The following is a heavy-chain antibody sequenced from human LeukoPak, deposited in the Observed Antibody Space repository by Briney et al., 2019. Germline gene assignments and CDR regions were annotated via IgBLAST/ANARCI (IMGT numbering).Heavy chain of an antibody. J-gene: IGHJ4*02. CDR1: GGSFSGYY. CDR3: ASVGAPEAAVD. Sequence: PSETLSLTCAVYGGSFSGYYWSWIRLPPGKGLEWIGEINHSGSTNYNPSLKSRVTISVDTSKNQFSLKLSSVTAADTAVYYCASVGAPEAAVDWGQGTLVTVSS. CDR2: INHSGST. D-gene: IGHD1-26*01. V-gene: IGHV4-34*01.